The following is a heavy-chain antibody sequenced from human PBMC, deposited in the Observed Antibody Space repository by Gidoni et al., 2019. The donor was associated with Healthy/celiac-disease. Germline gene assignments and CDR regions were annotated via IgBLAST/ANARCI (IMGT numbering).Heavy chain of an antibody. J-gene: IGHJ4*02. CDR3: AKDQVPSYYDFWSGYPLPGGQ. CDR2: ISYDGSNK. V-gene: IGHV3-30*18. D-gene: IGHD3-3*01. Sequence: QVQLVASGGGVVQPGRSLRLSCAASGFTFSSYGLHWFRQAPGKGLEWVAVISYDGSNKYYADSVKGRFTISRDNSKNTLYLQMNSLRAEDTAVYYCAKDQVPSYYDFWSGYPLPGGQWGQGTLVTVSS. CDR1: GFTFSSYG.